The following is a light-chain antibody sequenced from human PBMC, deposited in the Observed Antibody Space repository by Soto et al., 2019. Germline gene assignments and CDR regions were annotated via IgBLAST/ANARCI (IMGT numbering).Light chain of an antibody. J-gene: IGKJ2*01. CDR2: DAS. CDR3: QQYNSYSYT. CDR1: QSIRSW. V-gene: IGKV1-5*01. Sequence: DIQMTQSPSTLSASVGDRVTITCRASQSIRSWLAWYQQKPGKAPKLLIYDASSLESGVPSRFSGSGSGTEFSLTISSRQPYDFANYYCQQYNSYSYTFGHGTKLEIK.